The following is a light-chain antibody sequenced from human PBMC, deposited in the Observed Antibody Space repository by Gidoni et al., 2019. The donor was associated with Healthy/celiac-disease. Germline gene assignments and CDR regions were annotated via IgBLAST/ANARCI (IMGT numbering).Light chain of an antibody. CDR3: QQYNNWPPVT. J-gene: IGKJ3*01. CDR1: QSVSSN. Sequence: EIVITQSQATLSVSPGERATLSCRALQSVSSNLAWYQQKPGQAPRLLIYGASTRATGIPARFSGSGSGTEFTLTISSLQSEDFAVYYCQQYNNWPPVTFGPGTKVDIK. CDR2: GAS. V-gene: IGKV3-15*01.